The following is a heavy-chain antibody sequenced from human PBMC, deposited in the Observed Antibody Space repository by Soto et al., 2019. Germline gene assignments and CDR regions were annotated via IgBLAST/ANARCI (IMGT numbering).Heavy chain of an antibody. D-gene: IGHD3-22*01. CDR2: IKEDGSEK. Sequence: GGSLRLSCAASGFTFSSHWMTWVRQAPGKGLEWVANIKEDGSEKVYVDSVKGRFTISRDNARSSLFLQMSSLRAEDTAVYYCARDPYHYDNAGYFGAFDIWGQGTMVTVSS. V-gene: IGHV3-7*01. CDR1: GFTFSSHW. CDR3: ARDPYHYDNAGYFGAFDI. J-gene: IGHJ3*02.